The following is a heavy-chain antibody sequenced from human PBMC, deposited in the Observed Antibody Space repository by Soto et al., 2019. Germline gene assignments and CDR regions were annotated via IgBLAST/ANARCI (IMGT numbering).Heavy chain of an antibody. Sequence: QITLKESGPTLVKPTQTLTLTCTFSGFSLTTDRVGVGWIRQPPGEALEWLAVIYWDDSKTYRPSLESRLTITKDTSKNQVALTVTNMDSLDTATYYCAHAYGGRSLYWGQGTRVTVSS. D-gene: IGHD1-26*01. CDR1: GFSLTTDRVG. J-gene: IGHJ4*02. V-gene: IGHV2-5*02. CDR2: IYWDDSK. CDR3: AHAYGGRSLY.